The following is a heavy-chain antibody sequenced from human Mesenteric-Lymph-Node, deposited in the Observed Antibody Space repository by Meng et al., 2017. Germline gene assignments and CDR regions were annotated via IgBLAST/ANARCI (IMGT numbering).Heavy chain of an antibody. CDR2: IYYTGST. D-gene: IGHD5-12*01. CDR1: GVPIISTNW. V-gene: IGHV4-4*02. CDR3: ARSDTITRRE. J-gene: IGHJ4*02. Sequence: QVQLQESGPGLVKPSGTLSLPCKFSGVPIISTNWWSWVRQPPGKGLEWIGEIYYTGSTNYSPSLESRITISVDTSKNQFSLKLSSVTAADTAVYYCARSDTITRREWGQGTLVTVSS.